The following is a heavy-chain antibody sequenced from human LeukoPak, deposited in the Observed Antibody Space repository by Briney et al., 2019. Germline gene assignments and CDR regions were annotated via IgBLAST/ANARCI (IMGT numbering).Heavy chain of an antibody. CDR1: GGSFSGYY. D-gene: IGHD4-23*01. J-gene: IGHJ2*01. CDR3: ARGRTGKLQLYGGNPLGARYWYFDL. V-gene: IGHV4-34*01. CDR2: INHSGST. Sequence: SETLSLTCAVYGGSFSGYYWSWIRQPPGKGLEWIGEINHSGSTNYNPSLKSRVTISVDTSKNQFSLKLSSVTAADTAVYYCARGRTGKLQLYGGNPLGARYWYFDLWGRGTLVTVSS.